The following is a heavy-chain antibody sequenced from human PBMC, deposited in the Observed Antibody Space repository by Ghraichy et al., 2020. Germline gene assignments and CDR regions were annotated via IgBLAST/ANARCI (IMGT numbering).Heavy chain of an antibody. CDR1: GFTFSSYA. J-gene: IGHJ4*02. CDR2: ISGSGGST. D-gene: IGHD3-9*01. Sequence: GGSLRLSCAASGFTFSSYAMSWVRQAPGKGLEWVSAISGSGGSTYYADSVKGRFTISRDNSKNTLYLQMNSLRAEDTAVYYCAKTPQYDISTGYYKYWGQGTLVTVSS. V-gene: IGHV3-23*01. CDR3: AKTPQYDISTGYYKY.